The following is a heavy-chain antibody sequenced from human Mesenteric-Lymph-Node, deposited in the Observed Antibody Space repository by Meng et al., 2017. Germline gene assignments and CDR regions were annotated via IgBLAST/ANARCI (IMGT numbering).Heavy chain of an antibody. CDR2: IIPILGIA. Sequence: SVKVSCKASGGTFSSYTISWVRQAPGQGLEWMGRIIPILGIANYAQKFQGRVTMTRNTSISTAYMELSSLRSEDTAVYYCARGEPPAPPSRYSSSWYYWFDPWGQGTLVTVSS. V-gene: IGHV1-69*02. CDR1: GGTFSSYT. J-gene: IGHJ5*02. D-gene: IGHD6-13*01. CDR3: ARGEPPAPPSRYSSSWYYWFDP.